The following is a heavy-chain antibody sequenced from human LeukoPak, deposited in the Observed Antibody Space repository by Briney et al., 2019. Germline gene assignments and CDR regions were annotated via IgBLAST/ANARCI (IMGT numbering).Heavy chain of an antibody. J-gene: IGHJ1*01. CDR1: GFTFSSYS. CDR2: ISSSSSTI. D-gene: IGHD5-18*01. V-gene: IGHV3-48*01. CDR3: AKDQGIQLWLKYFQH. Sequence: PGESLRLSCAASGFTFSSYSLNWVRQAPGKGLEWVSHISSSSSTIYYGDSVKGRFTISRDNAKNSLYLQMDSLRAEDTAVYYCAKDQGIQLWLKYFQHWGQGTLVTVSS.